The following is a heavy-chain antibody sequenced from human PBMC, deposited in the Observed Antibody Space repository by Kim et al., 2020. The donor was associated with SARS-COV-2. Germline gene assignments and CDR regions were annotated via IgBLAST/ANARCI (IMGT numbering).Heavy chain of an antibody. D-gene: IGHD2-21*02. CDR1: GDSVSSNSAA. Sequence: SQTLSLTCAISGDSVSSNSAAWNWVRQSPSRGLEWLGRTFYRSKWSNEYALSVKSRITINPDTSKNQFSLQLNSVTPEDTALYYCAREDYVGDSRGFDYWGPGTLVTLSS. J-gene: IGHJ4*02. V-gene: IGHV6-1*01. CDR2: TFYRSKWSN. CDR3: AREDYVGDSRGFDY.